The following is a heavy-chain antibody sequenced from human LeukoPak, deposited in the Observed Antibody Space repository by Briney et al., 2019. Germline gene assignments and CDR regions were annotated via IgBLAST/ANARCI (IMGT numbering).Heavy chain of an antibody. CDR1: GFSSSART. D-gene: IGHD6-19*01. CDR3: AREGQGAWYWFDL. J-gene: IGHJ5*02. CDR2: IDRSSSYI. Sequence: GGSLRLSCEASGFSSSARTMNWVRQAPRKGLEWGSSIDRSSSYIYYADSMKGRFSISRDNAKNSLYLQMSSLRAEDTAVYYCAREGQGAWYWFDLWGQGTLVTVSS. V-gene: IGHV3-21*01.